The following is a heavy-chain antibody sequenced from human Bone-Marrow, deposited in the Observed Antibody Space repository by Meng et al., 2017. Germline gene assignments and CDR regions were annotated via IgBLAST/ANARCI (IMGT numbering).Heavy chain of an antibody. CDR1: RFTFSSYW. J-gene: IGHJ4*02. V-gene: IGHV3-7*01. Sequence: GGSLRLSCAASRFTFSSYWMSWVRQAPGKGLEWVANIKQDGSEKHYVDSVKGRFTISRDNAKNSLYLQMNSLRVEDTAVYYCARDSWLASDWGQGTLVTVSS. CDR3: ARDSWLASD. CDR2: IKQDGSEK. D-gene: IGHD6-19*01.